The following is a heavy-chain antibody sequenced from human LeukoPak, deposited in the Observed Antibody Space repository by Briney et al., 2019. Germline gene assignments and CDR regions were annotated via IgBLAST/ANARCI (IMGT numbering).Heavy chain of an antibody. V-gene: IGHV3-21*01. CDR2: ISSSSSYI. J-gene: IGHJ6*03. CDR1: GFTFSSYS. D-gene: IGHD5-18*01. Sequence: GGSLRLSCAASGFTFSSYSMNWVRQAPGKGLEWVSSISSSSSYIYYADSVKGRFTISRDNAKNSLYLQMNSLRAEDTAVYYCARDGRIQLWSQDYYYYYMDVGGKGTTVTVSS. CDR3: ARDGRIQLWSQDYYYYYMDV.